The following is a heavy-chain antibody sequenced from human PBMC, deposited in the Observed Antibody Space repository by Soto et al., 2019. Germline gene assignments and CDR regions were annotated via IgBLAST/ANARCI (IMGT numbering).Heavy chain of an antibody. D-gene: IGHD3-22*01. Sequence: GASVKVSCKASGGTFSSYAISWVRQAPGQGLEWMGGIIPIFGTANYAQKFQGRVTITADKSTSTAYMELSSLRSEDTAVYYCAEDYYYDSSRDNYYYYYGMDVWGQGTTVTVSS. J-gene: IGHJ6*02. CDR3: AEDYYYDSSRDNYYYYYGMDV. CDR1: GGTFSSYA. V-gene: IGHV1-69*06. CDR2: IIPIFGTA.